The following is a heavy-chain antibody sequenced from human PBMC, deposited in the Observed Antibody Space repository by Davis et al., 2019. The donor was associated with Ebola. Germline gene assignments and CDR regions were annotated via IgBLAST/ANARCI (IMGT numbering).Heavy chain of an antibody. V-gene: IGHV7-4-1*02. CDR1: GYTFTSYA. D-gene: IGHD6-13*01. Sequence: AAPVKVSCKASGYTFTSYAMNWVRQAPGQGLDWMGCINTKTGNPTYAQGFTGRFVFSLDTSVSTAFLQISSLKAEDTAFYYCAREPYSSSWDPFDYWGQGTLVTVSS. CDR3: AREPYSSSWDPFDY. J-gene: IGHJ4*02. CDR2: INTKTGNP.